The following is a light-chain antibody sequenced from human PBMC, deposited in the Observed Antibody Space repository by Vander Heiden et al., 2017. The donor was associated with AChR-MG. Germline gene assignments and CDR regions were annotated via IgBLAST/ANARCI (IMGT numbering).Light chain of an antibody. CDR1: SSNIGNNY. CDR3: GTWDSSLSGGV. CDR2: DNN. V-gene: IGLV1-51*01. Sequence: QSVLTQPPSVSAAPGQKVTISCSGSSSNIGNNYVSWYQQRPGTAPKLLIYDNNKRPSGIPDRFSGSKSGTSATLGITGLQTGDEADYYCGTWDSSLSGGVFGGGTKLTVL. J-gene: IGLJ3*02.